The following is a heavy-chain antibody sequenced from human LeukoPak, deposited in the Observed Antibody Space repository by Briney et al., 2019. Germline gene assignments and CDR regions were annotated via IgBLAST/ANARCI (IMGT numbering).Heavy chain of an antibody. CDR3: ASRITMILVAPDYYFDY. CDR2: FDPEDGET. J-gene: IGHJ4*02. D-gene: IGHD3-22*01. CDR1: GYTLTELS. V-gene: IGHV1-24*01. Sequence: ASVTVSCKVSGYTLTELSMHWVRQAPGKGLEWMGGFDPEDGETIYAQKFQGRVTMTEDTSTDTAYMELSSLRSEDTAVYYCASRITMILVAPDYYFDYWGQGTLVTVSS.